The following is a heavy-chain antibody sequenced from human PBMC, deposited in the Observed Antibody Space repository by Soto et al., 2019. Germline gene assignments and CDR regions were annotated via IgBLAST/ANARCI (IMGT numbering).Heavy chain of an antibody. J-gene: IGHJ4*02. CDR2: IIPILGIA. CDR1: GGTFSSYT. CDR3: AVAVAGTSYEGWTSHHGIIDF. V-gene: IGHV1-69*02. D-gene: IGHD6-19*01. Sequence: GASVKVSCKASGGTFSSYTISWVRQAPGQGLEWMGRIIPILGIANYAQKFQGRVTITADKSTSTAYMELSSLRSEDTAVYYCAVAVAGTSYEGWTSHHGIIDFRGQGTLVTGSS.